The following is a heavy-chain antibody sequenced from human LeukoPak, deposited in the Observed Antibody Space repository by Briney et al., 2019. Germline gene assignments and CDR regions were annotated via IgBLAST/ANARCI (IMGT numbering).Heavy chain of an antibody. V-gene: IGHV4-30-4*08. J-gene: IGHJ1*01. CDR1: GGSISSGDYY. D-gene: IGHD2-2*02. Sequence: SETLSLTCTVSGGSISSGDYYWSWIRQPPGKGLEWIGYIYYSGSTYYNPSLKSRVTISVDTSKNQFSLKLSSVTAADTAMYYCASGIVVVPAAIGSEYFQHWGQGTLVTVSS. CDR3: ASGIVVVPAAIGSEYFQH. CDR2: IYYSGST.